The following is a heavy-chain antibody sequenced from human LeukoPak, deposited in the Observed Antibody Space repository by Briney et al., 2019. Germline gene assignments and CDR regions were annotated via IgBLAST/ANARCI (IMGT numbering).Heavy chain of an antibody. CDR2: IYYSGST. D-gene: IGHD6-13*01. CDR1: GYSISSGYY. J-gene: IGHJ5*02. Sequence: PSETLSLTCTVSGYSISSGYYWGWIRQPPGKGLEWIGSIYYSGSTYYNPSLKSRVTISVDTSKNQFSLKLSSVTAADTAVYYCARGKYSSSWYSGNWFDPWGQGTLVTVSS. CDR3: ARGKYSSSWYSGNWFDP. V-gene: IGHV4-38-2*02.